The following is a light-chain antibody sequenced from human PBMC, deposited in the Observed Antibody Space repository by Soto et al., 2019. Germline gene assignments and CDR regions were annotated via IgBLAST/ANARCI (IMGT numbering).Light chain of an antibody. CDR1: SSNIGSNT. CDR3: ASWDDSLNGHVV. Sequence: QSVLTQPPSASGTPGQRVTVSCSGSSSNIGSNTVKWYQQLPGTAPKLLIYSNNQRPSGVPDRFSGSKSVTSASLAIRGLQSDDEADYYCASWDDSLNGHVVFGGGTKLTVL. V-gene: IGLV1-44*01. CDR2: SNN. J-gene: IGLJ2*01.